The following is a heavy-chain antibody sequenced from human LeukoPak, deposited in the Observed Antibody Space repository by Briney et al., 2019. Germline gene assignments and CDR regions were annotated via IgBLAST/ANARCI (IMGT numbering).Heavy chain of an antibody. D-gene: IGHD3-10*01. CDR3: TTGPFDYYGSASYLANGMDV. Sequence: PGGSLRLSCAASGFTFSNARMSWVRQAPGKGLEWVGRIKSKTDGGTTDYTAPVKGRFTISRDDSKNTLYLQMNSLKTEDTAVYYCTTGPFDYYGSASYLANGMDVWGQGTTVTVS. CDR1: GFTFSNAR. CDR2: IKSKTDGGTT. J-gene: IGHJ6*02. V-gene: IGHV3-15*01.